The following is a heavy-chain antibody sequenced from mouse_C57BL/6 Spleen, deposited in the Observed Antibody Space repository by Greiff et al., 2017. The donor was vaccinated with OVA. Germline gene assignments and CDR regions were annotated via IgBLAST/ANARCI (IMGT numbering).Heavy chain of an antibody. V-gene: IGHV5-16*01. Sequence: EVQLVESEGGLVQPGSSMKLSCTASGFTFSDYYMAWVRQVPEKGLEWVANINYDGSSTYYLDSLKSRFIISRDNAKNILYLQMSSLKSEDTATYYCARYGPLRGYFDVWGTGTTVTVSS. J-gene: IGHJ1*03. D-gene: IGHD1-1*01. CDR3: ARYGPLRGYFDV. CDR2: INYDGSST. CDR1: GFTFSDYY.